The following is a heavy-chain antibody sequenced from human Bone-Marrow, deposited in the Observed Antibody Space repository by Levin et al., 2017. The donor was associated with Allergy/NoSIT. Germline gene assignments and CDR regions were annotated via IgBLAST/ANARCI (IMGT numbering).Heavy chain of an antibody. V-gene: IGHV4-38-2*02. CDR3: ARDGAVVVPAAYYYYGMDV. D-gene: IGHD2-2*01. CDR1: GYSISSGYY. J-gene: IGHJ6*02. Sequence: SETLSLTCAVSGYSISSGYYWGWIRQPPGKGLEWIGSIYHSGSTYYNPSLKSRVTISVDTSKNQFSLKLSSVTAADTAVYYCARDGAVVVPAAYYYYGMDVWGQGTTVTVSS. CDR2: IYHSGST.